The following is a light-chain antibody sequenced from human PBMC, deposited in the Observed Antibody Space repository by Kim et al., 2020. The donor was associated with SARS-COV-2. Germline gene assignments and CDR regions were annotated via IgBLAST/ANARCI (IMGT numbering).Light chain of an antibody. Sequence: PGERATLSCRASQSVSSSYLAWYQQKPGQAPRLLIYGASSRATGIPDRFSGSWSGTDFTLNISRLEPEDFAVYYCQQYGSSPPTSSFGQGTKLEI. CDR3: QQYGSSPPTSS. V-gene: IGKV3-20*01. J-gene: IGKJ2*03. CDR2: GAS. CDR1: QSVSSSY.